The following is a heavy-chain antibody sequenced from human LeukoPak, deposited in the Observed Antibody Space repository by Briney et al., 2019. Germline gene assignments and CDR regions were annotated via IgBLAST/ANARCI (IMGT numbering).Heavy chain of an antibody. D-gene: IGHD6-19*01. CDR1: GIILSSYW. V-gene: IGHV3-7*01. CDR3: AREFRSGYNSRWFDY. Sequence: GGSLRLSCAASGIILSSYWMSWVRQAPGKGLEWVANIKQDGSEKWYVDSVKGRFTISRDNAKNSLYLQMHSLRVEDTAVYYCAREFRSGYNSRWFDYWGQGTLVTVSS. J-gene: IGHJ5*01. CDR2: IKQDGSEK.